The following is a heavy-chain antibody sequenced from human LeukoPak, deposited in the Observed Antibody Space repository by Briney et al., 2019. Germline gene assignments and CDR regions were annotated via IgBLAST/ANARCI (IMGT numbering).Heavy chain of an antibody. CDR3: ARTIFGTLIPAAIFDS. CDR1: GFMFSNLR. D-gene: IGHD3-3*01. J-gene: IGHJ4*02. Sequence: GGSLRLSCAASGFMFSNLRMNWVRQAPGKGLEWVAMINQDGSERYYGDSLRGRFSISRDNAKNSLFLQMDKLRSEDTAVYYCARTIFGTLIPAAIFDSWGQGVLVTVSP. V-gene: IGHV3-7*01. CDR2: INQDGSER.